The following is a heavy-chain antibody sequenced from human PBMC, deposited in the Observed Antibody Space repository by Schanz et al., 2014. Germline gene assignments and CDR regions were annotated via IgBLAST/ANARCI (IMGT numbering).Heavy chain of an antibody. Sequence: EVHLVESGGGLVQPGGSLRLSCAASGFIFSNFAMEWVRQAPGKGLEWVSRTSHDGSFTTFADSVKGRFTISRDNAKNALYLQMNSLRAEDTAVYYCVRDTDYHFDYWGQGTLVTVSS. CDR2: TSHDGSFT. V-gene: IGHV3-74*01. D-gene: IGHD4-17*01. CDR1: GFIFSNFA. J-gene: IGHJ4*02. CDR3: VRDTDYHFDY.